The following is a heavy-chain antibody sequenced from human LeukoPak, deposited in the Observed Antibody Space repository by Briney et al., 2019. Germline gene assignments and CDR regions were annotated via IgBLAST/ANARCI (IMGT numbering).Heavy chain of an antibody. Sequence: GGSLRLSCAASGFSFSDYYMSWIRQAPGKGLEWVSYISSNGSTIYYADSVKGRFTISRDNAKNSLYLQMNRLRAQDTAVYYCARGWEWLLLHYYYYGMDVWGQGATVTVSS. CDR2: ISSNGSTI. V-gene: IGHV3-11*01. CDR1: GFSFSDYY. D-gene: IGHD3-22*01. J-gene: IGHJ6*02. CDR3: ARGWEWLLLHYYYYGMDV.